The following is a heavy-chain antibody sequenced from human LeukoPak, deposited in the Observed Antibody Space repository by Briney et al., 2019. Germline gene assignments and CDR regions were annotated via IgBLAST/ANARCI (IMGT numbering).Heavy chain of an antibody. V-gene: IGHV1-69*05. Sequence: SVKVSCKASGGTFSSYAISWVLQAPGQGLEWMGGIIPIFGTANYAQKFQGRVTITTDESTSTAYMELSSLRSEDTAVYYCARDSSGWYYFDYWGQGTLVTVSS. CDR2: IIPIFGTA. CDR3: ARDSSGWYYFDY. D-gene: IGHD6-19*01. J-gene: IGHJ4*02. CDR1: GGTFSSYA.